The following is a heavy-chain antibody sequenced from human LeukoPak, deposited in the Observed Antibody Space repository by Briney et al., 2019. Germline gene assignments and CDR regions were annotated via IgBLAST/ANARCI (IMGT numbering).Heavy chain of an antibody. CDR3: AREVGANHFDY. Sequence: GGSLRLSCAASGFTFSSYEMNWVRQAPGKGLEWVSYISSSGSTIYYADSVKGRFTISRDNAKNSLYLQMNSLRAEDTAVYYCAREVGANHFDYWGQGTLVTVSS. J-gene: IGHJ4*02. CDR2: ISSSGSTI. D-gene: IGHD1-26*01. CDR1: GFTFSSYE. V-gene: IGHV3-48*03.